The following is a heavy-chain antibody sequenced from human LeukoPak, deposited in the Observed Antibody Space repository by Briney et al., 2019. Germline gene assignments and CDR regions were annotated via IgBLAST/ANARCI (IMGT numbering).Heavy chain of an antibody. D-gene: IGHD2-2*02. CDR3: AKDVRRAEYCSATTCYTSSFDY. J-gene: IGHJ4*02. V-gene: IGHV3-23*01. CDR1: GFRFKNFA. CDR2: ISASGGGA. Sequence: GGSLRLSCAASGFRFKNFAMTWVRQAPGKGLEWVSAISASGGGAYYADSVKGRFTISRDNSKDTLSLQMNTLRAEDTAVYYCAKDVRRAEYCSATTCYTSSFDYWGQGTLVTVSS.